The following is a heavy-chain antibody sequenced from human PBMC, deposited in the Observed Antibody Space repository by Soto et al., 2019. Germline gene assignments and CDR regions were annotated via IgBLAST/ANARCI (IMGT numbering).Heavy chain of an antibody. D-gene: IGHD6-19*01. CDR2: ISAYNGNT. CDR1: GYTFTSYG. Sequence: ASVKVSCKASGYTFTSYGISWVRQAPGQGLEWMGWISAYNGNTNYAQKLQGRVTMTTDTSTSTAYMELRSLRSDDTAVYYCARDDRIAVAGDHFDYWGQGTLVTVS. V-gene: IGHV1-18*01. CDR3: ARDDRIAVAGDHFDY. J-gene: IGHJ4*02.